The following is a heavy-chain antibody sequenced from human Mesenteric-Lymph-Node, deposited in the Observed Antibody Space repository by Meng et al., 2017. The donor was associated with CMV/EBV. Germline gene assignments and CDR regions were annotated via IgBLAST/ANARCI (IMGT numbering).Heavy chain of an antibody. CDR1: CGSISSACYY. CDR2: IYYSGST. Sequence: LTCSVSCGSISSACYYWSWIRPHPGKGLEWIVFIYYSGSTYYTPSLKSRVTISVDTSKNQFSLKLSSVTAADTAVYYCARDSNYWFDPWGQGTLVTVSS. CDR3: ARDSNYWFDP. D-gene: IGHD4-11*01. J-gene: IGHJ5*02. V-gene: IGHV4-31*03.